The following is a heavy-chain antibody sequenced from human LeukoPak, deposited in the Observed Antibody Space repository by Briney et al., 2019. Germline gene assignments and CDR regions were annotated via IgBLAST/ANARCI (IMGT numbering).Heavy chain of an antibody. D-gene: IGHD2-21*02. Sequence: PGGSLRPSQAPSAFSVSIAETKSVRQAPGKGLEWVSYISSGGSTIYYADSVKGRFTISRDNAKNSLYLQMNSLRAGDSGIYYFASVTVCGQGTLVTVSS. CDR1: AFSVSIAE. V-gene: IGHV3-48*03. CDR2: ISSGGSTI. J-gene: IGHJ4*02. CDR3: ASVTV.